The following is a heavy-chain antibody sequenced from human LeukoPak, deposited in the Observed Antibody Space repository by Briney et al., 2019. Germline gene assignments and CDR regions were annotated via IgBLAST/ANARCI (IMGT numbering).Heavy chain of an antibody. D-gene: IGHD5-12*01. CDR3: ARIMVATTREAFDY. V-gene: IGHV3-48*03. CDR2: ISSSGSTI. Sequence: PGGSLRLSCAASGFTFSSYEMNWVRQAPGKGLEWVSYISSSGSTIYYADSVKGRFTISRDNAKNSLYLQMNSVRAENTAIYYCARIMVATTREAFDYWGQGTRVTVSS. J-gene: IGHJ4*02. CDR1: GFTFSSYE.